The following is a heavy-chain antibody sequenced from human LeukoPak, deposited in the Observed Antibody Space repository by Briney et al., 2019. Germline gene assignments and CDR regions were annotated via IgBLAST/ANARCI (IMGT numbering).Heavy chain of an antibody. CDR1: GGTFSRYA. CDR2: IIPMVGIP. J-gene: IGHJ6*02. D-gene: IGHD3-22*01. Sequence: ASVKVSCKASGGTFSRYAITWVRQAPGQGLEWMGRIIPMVGIPNYTQKFQGRVTITADKSTYTVYMELSSLRSEDTAVYYCARDDEGNYYDSSGSPYYYYGMDVWGQGTTVTVSS. CDR3: ARDDEGNYYDSSGSPYYYYGMDV. V-gene: IGHV1-69*04.